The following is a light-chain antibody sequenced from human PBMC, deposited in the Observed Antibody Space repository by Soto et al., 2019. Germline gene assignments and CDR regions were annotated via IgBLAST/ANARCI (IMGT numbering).Light chain of an antibody. V-gene: IGKV2-28*01. Sequence: DIAMTQSPLSLLVTPGEPASISCRSSESLLHSIGYNYLDWYLQKPGQSPQLLIFLGSNRASGVPDRFSGSGSGTDFTLKISRVEAEDVGVYYCMQALQTPWTFGQGTKVDIK. CDR3: MQALQTPWT. J-gene: IGKJ1*01. CDR2: LGS. CDR1: ESLLHSIGYNY.